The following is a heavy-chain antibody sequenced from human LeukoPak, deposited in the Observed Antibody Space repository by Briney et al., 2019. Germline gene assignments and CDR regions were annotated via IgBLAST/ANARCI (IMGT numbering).Heavy chain of an antibody. J-gene: IGHJ4*02. CDR1: RFTFSSYS. Sequence: GGSLRLSCVASRFTFSSYSMNWVRQAPGKGLEWVSYITSTSSTIFYADSVKGRFTISRDNAKNSLSLQMNSLRAEDTAVYYCARDLREVVRDVWGQGTLVTVSS. D-gene: IGHD2-15*01. V-gene: IGHV3-48*01. CDR2: ITSTSSTI. CDR3: ARDLREVVRDV.